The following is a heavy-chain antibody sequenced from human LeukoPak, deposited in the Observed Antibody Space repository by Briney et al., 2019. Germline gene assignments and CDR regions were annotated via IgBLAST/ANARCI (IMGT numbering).Heavy chain of an antibody. CDR2: INPNSGGT. CDR3: ARDSTVGIYGDYRVPPDY. J-gene: IGHJ4*02. V-gene: IGHV1-2*02. D-gene: IGHD4-17*01. CDR1: GYTFTGYY. Sequence: GASVKASCKASGYTFTGYYMHWVRQAPGQGLEWMGWINPNSGGTNYAQKFQGRVTMTRDTSISTAYMELSRLRSDDTAVYYCARDSTVGIYGDYRVPPDYWGQGTLVTVSS.